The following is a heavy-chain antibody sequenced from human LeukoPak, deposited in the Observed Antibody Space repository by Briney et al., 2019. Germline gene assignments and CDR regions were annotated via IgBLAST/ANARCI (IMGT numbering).Heavy chain of an antibody. D-gene: IGHD6-13*01. CDR1: GYTFTGYY. CDR3: ARDQGSGSWYNPNFDY. V-gene: IGHV1-2*02. Sequence: ASVKVSCKASGYTFTGYYMHWVRQAPGQGLEWMGWINPNSGGTNYAQKFQGRVTMTRDTSTSTAYMELSRLRSDDTAVYYCARDQGSGSWYNPNFDYWGQGTLVTVSS. J-gene: IGHJ4*02. CDR2: INPNSGGT.